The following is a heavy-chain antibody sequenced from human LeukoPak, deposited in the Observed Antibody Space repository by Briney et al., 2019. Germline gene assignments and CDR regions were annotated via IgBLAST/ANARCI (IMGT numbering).Heavy chain of an antibody. CDR2: IYYSGST. D-gene: IGHD3-22*01. CDR3: ARGTDSSAYFDC. CDR1: GGSISSYY. J-gene: IGHJ4*02. V-gene: IGHV4-59*01. Sequence: SETLSLTCTVSGGSISSYYWSWIRQPPGKGLEWIGYIYYSGSTNYNPSLKSRVTISVDTSKNQFSLKLSSVTAADTAVYYCARGTDSSAYFDCWGQGTLVTVSS.